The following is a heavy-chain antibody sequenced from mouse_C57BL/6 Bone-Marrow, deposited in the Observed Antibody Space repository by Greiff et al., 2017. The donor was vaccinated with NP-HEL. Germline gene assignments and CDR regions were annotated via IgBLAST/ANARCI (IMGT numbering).Heavy chain of an antibody. CDR2: IYPGSGST. CDR1: GYTFTSYW. Sequence: QVQLQQPGAELVKPGASVKMSCKASGYTFTSYWITWVKQRPGQGLEWIGDIYPGSGSTNYNEKFKSKATLTVDTSSSTAYMQLSSLTSEDSAVYYCARDAYYYLTLYYAMDYWGQGTSVTVSS. D-gene: IGHD2-4*01. V-gene: IGHV1-55*01. J-gene: IGHJ4*01. CDR3: ARDAYYYLTLYYAMDY.